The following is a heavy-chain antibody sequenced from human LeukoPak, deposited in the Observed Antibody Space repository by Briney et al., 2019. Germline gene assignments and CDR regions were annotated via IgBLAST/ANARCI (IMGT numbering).Heavy chain of an antibody. CDR1: GFTFSSYA. J-gene: IGHJ5*02. V-gene: IGHV3-64D*09. Sequence: PGGSLRLSCSASGFTFSSYAMHWVRQAPGKGLEYVSAISSNGGSTYYADSVKGRFTISRDNSKNTLYLQMSSLRAEDTAVYCCVEGIAAADGNWFDPWGQGTLVTVSS. CDR2: ISSNGGST. D-gene: IGHD6-13*01. CDR3: VEGIAAADGNWFDP.